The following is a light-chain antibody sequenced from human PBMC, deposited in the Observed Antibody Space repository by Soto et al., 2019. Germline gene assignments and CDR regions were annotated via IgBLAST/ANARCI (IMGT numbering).Light chain of an antibody. Sequence: QSVLTQPASVSGSPGQSITISCTATTSAVGAYNFVSWYQQHPGEVPKLIIYEVSNRPSGVSNRFSGSKSGNTASLTISGLQAEDEADYYCSSFTTSSTLVFGGGTKLTVL. CDR1: TSAVGAYNF. CDR2: EVS. CDR3: SSFTTSSTLV. V-gene: IGLV2-14*01. J-gene: IGLJ3*02.